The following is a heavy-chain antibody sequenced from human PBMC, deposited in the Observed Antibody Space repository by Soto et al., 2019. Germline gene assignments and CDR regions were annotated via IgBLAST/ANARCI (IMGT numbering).Heavy chain of an antibody. J-gene: IGHJ5*02. CDR3: ANAGIAVAAGWFDP. V-gene: IGHV3-23*01. Sequence: EVQLLESGGGLVQPGGSLRLACAASGFTFSSYAMSWVRQAPGKGLEWVSAISGSGGSTYYGDSVKGRFTISRDNSKNTQYLQLNSLRAEDTAVYSCANAGIAVAAGWFDPWGQGTLVTVSS. CDR2: ISGSGGST. D-gene: IGHD6-19*01. CDR1: GFTFSSYA.